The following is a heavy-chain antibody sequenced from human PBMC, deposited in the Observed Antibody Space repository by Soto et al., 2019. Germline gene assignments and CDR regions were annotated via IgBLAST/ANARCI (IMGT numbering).Heavy chain of an antibody. D-gene: IGHD5-12*01. CDR3: ARHSPRRLRHAFDI. J-gene: IGHJ3*02. CDR2: IYYSGST. V-gene: IGHV4-59*08. CDR1: GGSISSYY. Sequence: SETLSLTCTVSGGSISSYYWSWIRQPPGKGLEWIGYIYYSGSTNYNPSLKSRVTISVDTSKNQFSLKLSSVTAADTAVYYCARHSPRRLRHAFDIWGQGTMVTVSS.